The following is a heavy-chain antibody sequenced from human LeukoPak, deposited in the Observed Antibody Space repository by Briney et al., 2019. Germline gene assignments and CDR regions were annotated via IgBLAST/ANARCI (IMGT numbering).Heavy chain of an antibody. CDR1: GFTFSSYG. CDR2: ISYDGSNK. D-gene: IGHD3-10*01. J-gene: IGHJ4*02. V-gene: IGHV3-30*18. CDR3: AKGMVRGAIDY. Sequence: GGSLRLSCAASGFTFSSYGMHWVRQAPGKGLEWVAVISYDGSNKYYADSVKGRFTISRDSSKNTLYLQMNSLRAEDTAVYYCAKGMVRGAIDYWGQGTLVTVSS.